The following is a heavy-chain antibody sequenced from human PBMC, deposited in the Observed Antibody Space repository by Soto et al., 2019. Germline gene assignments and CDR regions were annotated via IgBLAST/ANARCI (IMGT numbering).Heavy chain of an antibody. D-gene: IGHD2-21*02. CDR3: ARISCGGDCSPHDAFDI. V-gene: IGHV1-3*05. Sequence: QVQLVQSGAEEKKPGASVKVSCKASGYTFTSYAMHWVRQAPGQRLEWMGWINAGNGNTKYSQKFQGRVTITRDTSASTAYMELSSLRSEDTAVYYCARISCGGDCSPHDAFDIWGQGTMVTVSS. CDR2: INAGNGNT. CDR1: GYTFTSYA. J-gene: IGHJ3*02.